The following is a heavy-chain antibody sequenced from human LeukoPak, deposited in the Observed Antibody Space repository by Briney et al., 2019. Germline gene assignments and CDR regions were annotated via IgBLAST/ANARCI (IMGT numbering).Heavy chain of an antibody. Sequence: SETLSLTCAVYGGAFSGYYWSSTRQPPGKGLEWIGEINHSGSTNYNPSLKSRVTISVDTSKNQFSLKLSSVTAADTALYYCARVWFGVTKMPYYFDYWGQGTLVTVSS. CDR3: ARVWFGVTKMPYYFDY. CDR2: INHSGST. CDR1: GGAFSGYY. D-gene: IGHD3-10*01. V-gene: IGHV4-34*01. J-gene: IGHJ4*02.